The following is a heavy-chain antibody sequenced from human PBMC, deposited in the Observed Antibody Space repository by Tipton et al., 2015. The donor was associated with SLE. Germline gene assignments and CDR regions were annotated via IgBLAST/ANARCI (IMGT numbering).Heavy chain of an antibody. CDR3: ARVLTPYYGMDV. CDR1: GFTSSSSA. CDR2: VYGDDTGT. J-gene: IGHJ6*02. V-gene: IGHV3-23*03. D-gene: IGHD3-9*01. Sequence: SLRLSCAASGFTSSSSAMSWVRQAPGKGLECVSVVYGDDTGTYYAESVKGRFTISRDSSDNTLYLQMNSLRAEDTAVYYCARVLTPYYGMDVWGQGTTVTVSS.